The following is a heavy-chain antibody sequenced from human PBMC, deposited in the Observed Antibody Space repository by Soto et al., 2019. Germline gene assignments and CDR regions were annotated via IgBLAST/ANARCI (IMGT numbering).Heavy chain of an antibody. CDR3: ARDSSGWPKSNDAFDI. D-gene: IGHD6-19*01. CDR2: ISANNGKT. CDR1: GGTFSSYA. V-gene: IGHV1-18*01. Sequence: ASVKVSCKASGGTFSSYAISWVRQAPGQGLEWMGWISANNGKTNYAQKLQGRVTMTTDTSTSTAYMELRSLRSDDTAVYYCARDSSGWPKSNDAFDIWGQGTMVTVSS. J-gene: IGHJ3*02.